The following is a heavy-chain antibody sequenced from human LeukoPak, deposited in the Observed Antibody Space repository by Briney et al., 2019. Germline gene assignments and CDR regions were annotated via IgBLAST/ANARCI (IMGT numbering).Heavy chain of an antibody. CDR2: IYHSGST. CDR3: ARALGNCSGTSCLYYFDY. CDR1: GYSISSGYY. D-gene: IGHD2-2*01. V-gene: IGHV4-38-2*01. J-gene: IGHJ4*02. Sequence: KPSETLSLTCAVSGYSISSGYYWGWIRPPPGKGLEWIGSIYHSGSTYYNPSLKSRVTISVDTSKNQFSLKLSSVTAADTAVYYCARALGNCSGTSCLYYFDYWGQGTLVTVSS.